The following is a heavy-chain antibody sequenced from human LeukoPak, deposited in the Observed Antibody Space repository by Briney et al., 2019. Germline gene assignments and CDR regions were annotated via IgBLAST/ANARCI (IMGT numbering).Heavy chain of an antibody. V-gene: IGHV4-59*08. D-gene: IGHD1-1*01. CDR2: ISHSGST. CDR1: GGSISSNY. Sequence: PSETLSLTCTVSGGSISSNYWSWIRQPPGKGLEWIGFISHSGSTNYNPSLKSRVTISVDTSKRYFSLSLSSVTAADTAVYYCTRQNAVSAGYAFDLWGQGTMVTVSS. J-gene: IGHJ3*01. CDR3: TRQNAVSAGYAFDL.